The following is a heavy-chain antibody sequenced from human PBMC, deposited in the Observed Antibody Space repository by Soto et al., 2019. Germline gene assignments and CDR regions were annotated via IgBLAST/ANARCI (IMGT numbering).Heavy chain of an antibody. CDR3: TRNQYYYGMDV. V-gene: IGHV3-49*04. J-gene: IGHJ6*02. CDR2: IRSNDYGGAS. CDR1: GFTFGDYA. Sequence: GGSLRLSCTASGFTFGDYAMSWVRQAPGKGLEWVGFIRSNDYGGASEYAASVKGRFTISRDDTNSIAYLQMNSLKTKDTAVYYCTRNQYYYGMDVWGQGTTVTVSS.